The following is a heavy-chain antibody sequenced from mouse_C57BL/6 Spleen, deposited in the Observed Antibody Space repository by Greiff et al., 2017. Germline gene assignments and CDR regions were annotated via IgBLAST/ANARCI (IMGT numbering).Heavy chain of an antibody. D-gene: IGHD2-5*01. CDR2: ISSGGSYT. V-gene: IGHV5-6*02. CDR1: GFTFSSYG. Sequence: EVKLVESGGDLVKPGGSLKLSCAASGFTFSSYGMSWVRQTPDKRLEWVATISSGGSYTYYPDSVKGRFTISRDNAKNTLYLQMSSLKSEDTAMYYCARRTYYSNSTWYFDVWGTGTTVTVSS. J-gene: IGHJ1*03. CDR3: ARRTYYSNSTWYFDV.